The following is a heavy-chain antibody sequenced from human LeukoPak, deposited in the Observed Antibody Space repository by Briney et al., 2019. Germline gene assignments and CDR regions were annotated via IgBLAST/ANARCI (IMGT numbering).Heavy chain of an antibody. CDR3: ARELSNYDYVWGSYRYSYYFGY. CDR1: GYTFTGYY. V-gene: IGHV1-2*02. D-gene: IGHD3-16*02. Sequence: ASVKVSCKASGYTFTGYYMHWVRQAPGQGLEWMGWINPNSGGTNYAQKFQGRVTMTRDTSISTAYMELSRLRSDDTAVYYCARELSNYDYVWGSYRYSYYFGYWGQGTLVTVSS. J-gene: IGHJ4*02. CDR2: INPNSGGT.